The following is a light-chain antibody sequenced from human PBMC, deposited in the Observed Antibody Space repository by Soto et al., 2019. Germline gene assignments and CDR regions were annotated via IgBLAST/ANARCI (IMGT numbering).Light chain of an antibody. CDR1: QTISSW. Sequence: IKMTQSPSTLSGSVEDRVTITCRASQTISSWLAWYQQKPGKAPKLLIYKASTLKSGVPSRFSGSGSGTELTITISSLQPDDCETYYGQHYNSYSEAFGQGTKVDIK. J-gene: IGKJ1*01. CDR3: QHYNSYSEA. CDR2: KAS. V-gene: IGKV1-5*03.